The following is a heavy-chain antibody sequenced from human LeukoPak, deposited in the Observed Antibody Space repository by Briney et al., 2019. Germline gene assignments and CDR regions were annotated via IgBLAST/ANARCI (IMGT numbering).Heavy chain of an antibody. CDR2: IRYDGSNK. V-gene: IGHV3-30*02. D-gene: IGHD5-18*01. CDR1: GFAFSRYG. J-gene: IGHJ4*02. CDR3: AKEASRGSSFAYTPIEKPYYLDY. Sequence: GGSLRLSCAVSGFAFSRYGMHWVRQAPGKGLEWVAFIRYDGSNKNYADSVKGRFTISRDNSKNTLFLQMNSLRAEDTAVYYCAKEASRGSSFAYTPIEKPYYLDYWGQGTLVTVSS.